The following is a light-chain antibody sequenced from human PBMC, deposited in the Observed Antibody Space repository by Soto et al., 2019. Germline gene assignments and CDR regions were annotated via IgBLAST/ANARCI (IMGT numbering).Light chain of an antibody. V-gene: IGKV3-15*01. CDR1: ESVSGN. Sequence: EIVMTQSPATLSVPPGERATLSCRASESVSGNLAWYQQKPGQAPRLLIYDTASRATAIPARFSGSGSGTEFTLTSSSLQSEDFAVYYCQQYSKWPTFGQGTRLEIK. CDR2: DTA. J-gene: IGKJ5*01. CDR3: QQYSKWPT.